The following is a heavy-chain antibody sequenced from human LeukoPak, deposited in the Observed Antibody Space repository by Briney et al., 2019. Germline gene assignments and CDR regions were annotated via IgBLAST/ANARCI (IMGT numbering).Heavy chain of an antibody. J-gene: IGHJ4*02. D-gene: IGHD5-18*01. Sequence: GGSLRLSCEGFGFAVSTYSMHWVRQTPGQGLVWVSRLNSDGIRTDYADSVRGRFTISRDNARNTFYMYMDSLRAEDAAVYYCARAGFYNGYDYWGQGTLVTVSS. CDR3: ARAGFYNGYDY. CDR2: LNSDGIRT. V-gene: IGHV3-74*01. CDR1: GFAVSTYS.